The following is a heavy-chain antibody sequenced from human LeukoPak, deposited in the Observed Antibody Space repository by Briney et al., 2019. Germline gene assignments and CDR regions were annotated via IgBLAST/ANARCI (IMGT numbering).Heavy chain of an antibody. CDR2: INPNSGVT. J-gene: IGHJ4*02. CDR3: ARGSHLGY. Sequence: SVKVSCKASGYSFTGYWMHWVRQAPGQGLEWMGWINPNSGVTNYAQKFQGRVTMTRDTSISTAYMELSRLTSDDTAVYYCARGSHLGYWGQGTLVTVSS. CDR1: GYSFTGYW. D-gene: IGHD1-26*01. V-gene: IGHV1-2*02.